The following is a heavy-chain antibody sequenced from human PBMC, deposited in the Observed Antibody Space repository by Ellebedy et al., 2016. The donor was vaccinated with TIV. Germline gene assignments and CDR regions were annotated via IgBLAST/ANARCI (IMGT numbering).Heavy chain of an antibody. D-gene: IGHD6-13*01. CDR2: IIPILGIA. Sequence: AASVQVSCKASAGTFSSYAISWARQAPGQGLEWMGRIIPILGIANYAQKFQGRVTITADKSTSTAYMELSSLRSEYTAVYYCARDRDSSSWYFEGYYYYGMDVWGQGTTVTVSS. CDR1: AGTFSSYA. CDR3: ARDRDSSSWYFEGYYYYGMDV. J-gene: IGHJ6*02. V-gene: IGHV1-69*04.